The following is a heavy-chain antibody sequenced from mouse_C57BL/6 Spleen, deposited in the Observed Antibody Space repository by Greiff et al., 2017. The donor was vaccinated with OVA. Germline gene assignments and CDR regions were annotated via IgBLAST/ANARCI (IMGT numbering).Heavy chain of an antibody. V-gene: IGHV1-64*01. Sequence: QVQLQQPGAELVKPGASVKLSCKASGYTFTSYWMHWVKQRPGQGLEWIGMIHPNSGSTNYNEKFKSKATLTVDKSSSTAYMQLSSLTSEDSAVYYCARWTTVVEGNFDYWGQGTTLTVSP. D-gene: IGHD1-1*01. CDR2: IHPNSGST. CDR1: GYTFTSYW. CDR3: ARWTTVVEGNFDY. J-gene: IGHJ2*01.